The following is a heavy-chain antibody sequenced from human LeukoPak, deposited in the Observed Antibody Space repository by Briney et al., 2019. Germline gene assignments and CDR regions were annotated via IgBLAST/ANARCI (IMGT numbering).Heavy chain of an antibody. CDR2: ISGSGTTI. Sequence: GGSLRLSCVASGFTFSSYNMNWVRQPPGKGLEWVSYISGSGTTIYYADSVRGRFTISRDNAKSSLYLRMKSLRAEDTAVYYCARGGGSYVNWFDPWGQGTLVTVST. CDR3: ARGGGSYVNWFDP. CDR1: GFTFSSYN. D-gene: IGHD1-26*01. J-gene: IGHJ5*02. V-gene: IGHV3-48*01.